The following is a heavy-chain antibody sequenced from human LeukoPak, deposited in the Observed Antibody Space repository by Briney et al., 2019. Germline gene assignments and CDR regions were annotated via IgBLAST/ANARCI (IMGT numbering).Heavy chain of an antibody. J-gene: IGHJ6*03. Sequence: GGSLRLSCAASGFTFSSFDMHWVRQPPGQGLEWVSTIGTASDTYYPGSVEGRFTLSRDNAKNSLYLQMNSLTAGDTAVYYCARGPPRGKYYNMDVWGKGTTVTVSS. V-gene: IGHV3-13*01. CDR3: ARGPPRGKYYNMDV. D-gene: IGHD1-1*01. CDR1: GFTFSSFD. CDR2: IGTASDT.